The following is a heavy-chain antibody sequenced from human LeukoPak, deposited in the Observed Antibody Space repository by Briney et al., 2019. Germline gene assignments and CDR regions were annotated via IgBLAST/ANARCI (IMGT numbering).Heavy chain of an antibody. CDR3: ANATYCSSTSCYLGSWFDP. D-gene: IGHD2-2*01. V-gene: IGHV1-24*01. CDR2: FDPEDGET. Sequence: ASVKVSCKVSGYTLTELSMHWVRQAPGKGLEGRGVFDPEDGETIYAQKFQGRVTMTEDTSTDTAYMELSSLRSEDTAVYYCANATYCSSTSCYLGSWFDPWGQGTLVTVSS. CDR1: GYTLTELS. J-gene: IGHJ5*02.